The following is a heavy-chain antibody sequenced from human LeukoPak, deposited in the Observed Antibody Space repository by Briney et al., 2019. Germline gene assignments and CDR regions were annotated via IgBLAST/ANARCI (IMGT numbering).Heavy chain of an antibody. D-gene: IGHD6-13*01. CDR1: GYTFTSYG. Sequence: ASVKVSCKASGYTFTSYGISWVRQAPGQGLEWMGGISAYNGNTNYAQKLQGRVTMTTDTSTSTAYMELRSLRSDDTAVYYCARDFPSIEGSSWFVIDYWGQGTLATVSS. J-gene: IGHJ4*02. V-gene: IGHV1-18*01. CDR3: ARDFPSIEGSSWFVIDY. CDR2: ISAYNGNT.